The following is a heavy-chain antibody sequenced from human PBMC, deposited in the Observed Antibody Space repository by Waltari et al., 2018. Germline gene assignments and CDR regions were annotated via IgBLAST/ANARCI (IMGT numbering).Heavy chain of an antibody. Sequence: EVQLVESGGGLVQPGGSLRLSCAASGLTFRSYWMSWVRQAPVKGLEGVAGIKEDGSETYYVDSGKGRFTISRDNAKNSLYLHMNSLRAEDTAVYYCASHGPWTFNYWGQGTLVTVSS. CDR3: ASHGPWTFNY. CDR1: GLTFRSYW. CDR2: IKEDGSET. J-gene: IGHJ4*02. V-gene: IGHV3-7*02. D-gene: IGHD1-1*01.